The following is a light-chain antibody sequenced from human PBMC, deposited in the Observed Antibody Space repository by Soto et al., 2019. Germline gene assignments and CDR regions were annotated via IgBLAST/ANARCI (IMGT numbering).Light chain of an antibody. Sequence: DIQMTQSPSTLSASVGDRVTITCRASQSISSWLAWYQQKPGKAPNLLIYKASRLQSGVPSRFSGSGSGTEFTLTISSLQPDDFATYYYQQYNTYPWTFGQGTKVEIK. V-gene: IGKV1-5*03. CDR3: QQYNTYPWT. CDR1: QSISSW. CDR2: KAS. J-gene: IGKJ1*01.